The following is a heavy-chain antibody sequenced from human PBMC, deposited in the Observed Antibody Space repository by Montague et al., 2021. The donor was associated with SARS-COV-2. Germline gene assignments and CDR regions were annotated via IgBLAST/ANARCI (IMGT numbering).Heavy chain of an antibody. V-gene: IGHV4-31*03. CDR2: IYYSGST. CDR3: AREPRVGQLLSIYYYGMDV. CDR1: GGSISSGGYY. Sequence: TLSLTCTVSGGSISSGGYYWSWIRQHPGKGLEWIGYIYYSGSTYYXPSHKSRVTISVDTSKNQFSLKLSSVTAADTAVYYCAREPRVGQLLSIYYYGMDVWGQGTTVTVSS. J-gene: IGHJ6*02. D-gene: IGHD2-2*01.